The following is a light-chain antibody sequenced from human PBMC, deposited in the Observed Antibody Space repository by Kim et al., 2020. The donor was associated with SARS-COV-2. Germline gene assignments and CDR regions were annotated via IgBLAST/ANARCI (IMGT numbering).Light chain of an antibody. V-gene: IGLV2-14*03. J-gene: IGLJ2*01. CDR2: DVI. CDR3: TSYTTNSIVV. Sequence: QSALTQPASVSGSPGQSLTISCTGSSTNIGAYDIVSWYRHHPGKVSQLMIYDVIKRPSGVSNRFSGSKSGNTASLTISGLQADDEGDHYCTSYTTNSIVVFGGGTQLTVL. CDR1: STNIGAYDI.